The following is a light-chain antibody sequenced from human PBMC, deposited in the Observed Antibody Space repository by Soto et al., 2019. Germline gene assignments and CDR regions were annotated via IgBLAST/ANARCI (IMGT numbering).Light chain of an antibody. CDR1: SNDVGGYNY. J-gene: IGLJ3*02. V-gene: IGLV2-14*01. Sequence: QSALTQPASMSGSPGQSITISCTGTSNDVGGYNYVSWYQQHPGKAPKLMIFEVSNRPSGVSNRVSGSKSGNTASLTISGLQAEDDAYYYCCSYTSTNSRVFGGGTQLTVL. CDR2: EVS. CDR3: CSYTSTNSRV.